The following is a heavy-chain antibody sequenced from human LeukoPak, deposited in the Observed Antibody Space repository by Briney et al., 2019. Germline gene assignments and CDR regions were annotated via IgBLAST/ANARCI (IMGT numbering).Heavy chain of an antibody. CDR2: INHSGST. CDR3: ASLPYDSSGYGHDY. V-gene: IGHV4-34*01. CDR1: GGSFSGYY. D-gene: IGHD3-22*01. J-gene: IGHJ4*02. Sequence: SETLSLTCAVYGGSFSGYYWSWIRQPPGKGLEWIGEINHSGSTNYNPSLKSRVTISVDTSKNQFSLKLSSVTAADTAVYYCASLPYDSSGYGHDYWGQGTLVTVSP.